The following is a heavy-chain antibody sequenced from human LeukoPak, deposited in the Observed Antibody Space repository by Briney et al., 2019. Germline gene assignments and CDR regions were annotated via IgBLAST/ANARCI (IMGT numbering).Heavy chain of an antibody. CDR3: ARQTYSSSWPHDAFDI. J-gene: IGHJ3*02. V-gene: IGHV4-39*01. CDR2: IYYSGST. Sequence: PSETLSLTCTVSGGSISSSSYYWGWLRQPPGKGLGWVGSIYYSGSTYYNPSLKSRVTISVDTSKNQFSLKLSSVTAADTAVYYCARQTYSSSWPHDAFDIWGQGTMVTVSS. CDR1: GGSISSSSYY. D-gene: IGHD6-13*01.